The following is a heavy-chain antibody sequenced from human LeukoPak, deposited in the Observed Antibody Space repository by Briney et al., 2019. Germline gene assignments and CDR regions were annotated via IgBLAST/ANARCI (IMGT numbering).Heavy chain of an antibody. CDR1: GFTFSSYA. CDR2: ISGSGGST. V-gene: IGHV3-23*01. D-gene: IGHD5-12*01. Sequence: GGSLRLSCAASGFTFSSYAMSWVRQAPGKGLEWVSAISGSGGSTYYADSVKGRFTISRDNSKNTLYLQMNSLRAEDTAVYYCAKDNHNKHNVVDIVATRPSVWGRGTMVTVSS. CDR3: AKDNHNKHNVVDIVATRPSV. J-gene: IGHJ3*01.